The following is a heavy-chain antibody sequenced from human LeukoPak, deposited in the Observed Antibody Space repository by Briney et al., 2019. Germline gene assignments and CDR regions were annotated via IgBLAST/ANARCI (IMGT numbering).Heavy chain of an antibody. J-gene: IGHJ4*02. V-gene: IGHV1-18*01. CDR1: GYGFNICG. CDR3: ARNIVRGSERVMRVDY. Sequence: ASVKVSFKSSGYGFNICGINWVRQAPGQGLEWMGWISAYSANTNYAQNFQGRVTMTRDTSTSTAYMELRSLSSDDTAVYYCARNIVRGSERVMRVDYWGQGTLVTVSS. CDR2: ISAYSANT. D-gene: IGHD2-21*01.